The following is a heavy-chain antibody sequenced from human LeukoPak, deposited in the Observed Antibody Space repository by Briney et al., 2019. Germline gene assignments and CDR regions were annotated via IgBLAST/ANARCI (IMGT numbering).Heavy chain of an antibody. CDR1: GFTFSSCA. CDR3: ARASPSRDSSDYMDV. J-gene: IGHJ6*03. D-gene: IGHD6-6*01. CDR2: ISYDGSNK. Sequence: GGSLRLSCAASGFTFSSCAMHWVRQAPGKGLEWVAGISYDGSNKYYADSVKGRFTISRANSKNTLYLQMNSLRAEDTAVYYCARASPSRDSSDYMDVWGKGTTVTVSS. V-gene: IGHV3-30*01.